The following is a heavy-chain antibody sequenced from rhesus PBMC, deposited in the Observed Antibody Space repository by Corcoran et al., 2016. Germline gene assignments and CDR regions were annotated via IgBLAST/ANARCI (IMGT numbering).Heavy chain of an antibody. CDR3: ARDLRVAAIGFDY. V-gene: IGHV3-178*01. D-gene: IGHD4-29*01. CDR1: GFHFSAYY. CDR2: ISNGGGST. J-gene: IGHJ4*01. Sequence: EVQLVDSGGGLAKPGGSLRLSCVASGFHFSAYYPDWVRQAPGTGRDWVSRISNGGGSTWYADSVKGIFTISRENAKNTLYLQMNSLRAEDTAVYYCARDLRVAAIGFDYWGQGVLVTVSS.